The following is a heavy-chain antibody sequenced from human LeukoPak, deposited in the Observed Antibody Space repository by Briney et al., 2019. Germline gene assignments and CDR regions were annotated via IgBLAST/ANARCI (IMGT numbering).Heavy chain of an antibody. Sequence: PGGSLRLSCAASGFTFSSYSMNWVRQAPGKGLEWVSSISSSSSYIYYADSVKGRFTISRDNAKNSLYLQMNSLRAEDTAVYYCARGELLFSRFQNVDYWGQGTLVTVSS. J-gene: IGHJ4*02. CDR3: ARGELLFSRFQNVDY. CDR2: ISSSSSYI. CDR1: GFTFSSYS. D-gene: IGHD3-10*01. V-gene: IGHV3-21*01.